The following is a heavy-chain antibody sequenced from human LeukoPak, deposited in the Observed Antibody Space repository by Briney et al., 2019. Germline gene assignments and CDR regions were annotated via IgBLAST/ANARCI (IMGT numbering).Heavy chain of an antibody. CDR2: VYYSGSA. J-gene: IGHJ4*02. Sequence: SETLSLTCTVSGGSISSYYWSWIRQPPGKGLEWIACVYYSGSANYNPSLKSRVTISVDTSNNQFSLKLTSVTTADTVIYYCARSTGIYYPFDHWGLGTLVTVSS. V-gene: IGHV4-59*01. D-gene: IGHD1-26*01. CDR3: ARSTGIYYPFDH. CDR1: GGSISSYY.